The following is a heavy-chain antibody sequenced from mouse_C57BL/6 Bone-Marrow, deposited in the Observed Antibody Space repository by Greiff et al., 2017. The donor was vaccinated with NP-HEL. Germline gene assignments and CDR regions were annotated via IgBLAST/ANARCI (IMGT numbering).Heavy chain of an antibody. D-gene: IGHD1-1*01. CDR3: ARTYTVVAPLGYFDV. Sequence: QVQLKESGPGLVQPSQSLSITCTVSGFSLTSYGVHWVRQSPGKGLEWLGVIWSGGSTAYNAAFISRLSISKDNSKSQVFFKMNSLQADDTAIYYCARTYTVVAPLGYFDVWGTGTTVTVSS. V-gene: IGHV2-2*01. CDR1: GFSLTSYG. CDR2: IWSGGST. J-gene: IGHJ1*03.